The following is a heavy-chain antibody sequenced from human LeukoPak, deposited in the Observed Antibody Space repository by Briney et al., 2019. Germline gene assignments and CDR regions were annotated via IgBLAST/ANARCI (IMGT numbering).Heavy chain of an antibody. CDR3: AHNPRWGRSDI. D-gene: IGHD3-16*01. CDR1: GGPFSRYY. V-gene: IGHV4-34*01. J-gene: IGHJ3*02. Sequence: PSDTLSLTCAVYGGPFSRYYWRWIRQPPGKGREWIGEINHSGSTKYNPSLKSRVTISVDTSKNQFSLKLSSVTAADTAVYYCAHNPRWGRSDIWGQGTMVTVSS. CDR2: INHSGST.